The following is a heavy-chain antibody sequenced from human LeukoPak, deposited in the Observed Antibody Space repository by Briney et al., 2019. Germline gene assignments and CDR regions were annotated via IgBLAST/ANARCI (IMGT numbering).Heavy chain of an antibody. CDR2: IHYSGTT. CDR1: GGSISSYL. CDR3: ARWHSGSRSF. Sequence: SETLSLTCTVSGGSISSYLSRIRQPPGKGLEWIGYIHYSGTTNYNPSLNSRVTMSLDTSKNHFSLKLSSVTAADTAVYYCARWHSGSRSFWGQGTLVTVSS. D-gene: IGHD1-26*01. V-gene: IGHV4-59*01. J-gene: IGHJ4*02.